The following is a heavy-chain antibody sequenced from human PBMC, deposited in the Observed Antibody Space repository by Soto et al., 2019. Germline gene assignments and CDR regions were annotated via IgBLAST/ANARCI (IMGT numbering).Heavy chain of an antibody. CDR2: IIPIFGTA. CDR3: ARGEPRGGRVLRFLEWLLYGMDV. D-gene: IGHD3-3*01. Sequence: SVKVSCKASGGTFSSYSISWVRQAPGQGLEWMGGIIPIFGTANYAQKFQGRVTITADKSTSTAYMELSSLRSEDTAVYYCARGEPRGGRVLRFLEWLLYGMDVWGQGTTVTVSS. CDR1: GGTFSSYS. V-gene: IGHV1-69*06. J-gene: IGHJ6*02.